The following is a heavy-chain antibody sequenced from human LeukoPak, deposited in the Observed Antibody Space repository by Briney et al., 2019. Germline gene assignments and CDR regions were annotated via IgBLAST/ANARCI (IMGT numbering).Heavy chain of an antibody. V-gene: IGHV5-51*01. CDR1: GYSFTNYW. Sequence: GESLKISCKASGYSFTNYWIAWVRHMPGKGLELMGLIYLGDSDTRYSPSLQGQVTISADKSIATAYLQWISLKASDTAMFYCARLSGDGFNSFDYWGQRTLLTVSS. D-gene: IGHD5-24*01. J-gene: IGHJ4*02. CDR3: ARLSGDGFNSFDY. CDR2: IYLGDSDT.